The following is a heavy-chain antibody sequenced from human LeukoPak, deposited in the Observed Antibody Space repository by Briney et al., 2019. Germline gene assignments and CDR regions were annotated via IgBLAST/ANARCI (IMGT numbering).Heavy chain of an antibody. Sequence: GGSLRLSCAASGFTFSSYAMHWVRQAPGKGLEWVAVISYDGSNKYYADSVKGRFTISRDNSKNTLYLQVNSLRAEDTAVYYCARDLRRLVIVDYWGQGTLVTVSS. CDR3: ARDLRRLVIVDY. CDR2: ISYDGSNK. V-gene: IGHV3-30-3*01. J-gene: IGHJ4*02. D-gene: IGHD3-22*01. CDR1: GFTFSSYA.